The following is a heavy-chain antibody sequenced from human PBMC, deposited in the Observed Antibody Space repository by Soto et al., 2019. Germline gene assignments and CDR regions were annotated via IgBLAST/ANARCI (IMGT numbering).Heavy chain of an antibody. J-gene: IGHJ4*02. V-gene: IGHV3-30*18. D-gene: IGHD3-22*01. CDR1: GFTFSSYG. CDR3: AKNYYDSSGLY. Sequence: GGSLRLSCAASGFTFSSYGMHWVRQAPGKGLEWVAVISYDGSNKDYADSVKGRFTIARDNSKNTLYLQMNSLRAEDTAVYYCAKNYYDSSGLYWGQGTLVTVSS. CDR2: ISYDGSNK.